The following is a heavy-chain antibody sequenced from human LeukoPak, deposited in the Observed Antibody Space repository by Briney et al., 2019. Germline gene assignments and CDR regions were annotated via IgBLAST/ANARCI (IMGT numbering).Heavy chain of an antibody. V-gene: IGHV4-39*07. CDR3: ARGKGSSWYIYGMDV. Sequence: PSETLSLTCTVSGGSISSSSYYWGWIRQPPGKGLEWIGSIYYSGSTYYNPSLKSRVTISVDTSKNQFSLKLSSVTAADTAVYYCARGKGSSWYIYGMDVWGQGTTVTVSS. J-gene: IGHJ6*02. CDR1: GGSISSSSYY. D-gene: IGHD6-13*01. CDR2: IYYSGST.